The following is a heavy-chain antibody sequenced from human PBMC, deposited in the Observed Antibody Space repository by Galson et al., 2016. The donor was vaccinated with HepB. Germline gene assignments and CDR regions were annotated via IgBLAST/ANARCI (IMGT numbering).Heavy chain of an antibody. Sequence: SVKVSCKASGGTFSSYVISWVRQAPGQGLEWMGGIIPMFGTANYAQKCQGRVTITADKSSRTAYMGLSSLGSADTAVYYCARAFYSDTSAYSPSRAFDIWGQGTMATVSS. D-gene: IGHD3-22*01. J-gene: IGHJ3*02. CDR3: ARAFYSDTSAYSPSRAFDI. CDR1: GGTFSSYV. V-gene: IGHV1-69*06. CDR2: IIPMFGTA.